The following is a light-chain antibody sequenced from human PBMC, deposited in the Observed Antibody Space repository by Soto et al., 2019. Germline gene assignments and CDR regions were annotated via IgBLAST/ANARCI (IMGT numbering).Light chain of an antibody. V-gene: IGKV3-11*01. CDR2: DSS. J-gene: IGKJ3*01. Sequence: EIVLTQSPATLSLSPGERAALSCRASQSVNSYLAWYQQKPGQAPRLLIYDSSNRATGIPARFSGSGSGTEFTLTISSLEPEDSAVYYCQQRNNWPLTFGPGTKVDIK. CDR3: QQRNNWPLT. CDR1: QSVNSY.